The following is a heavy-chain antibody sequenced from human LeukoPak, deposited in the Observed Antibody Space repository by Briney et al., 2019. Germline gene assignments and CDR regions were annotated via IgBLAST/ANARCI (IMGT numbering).Heavy chain of an antibody. Sequence: TPGGSLRLSCAASGFTFSSYSMNWVRQAPGKGLEWVSSISSSSSYIYYADSVKGRFTISRDNAKNSLYLQMNSLRAEDTAVYYCARTPPAIVVVPVPPRYGMDVWGQGTTVTVSS. J-gene: IGHJ6*02. CDR3: ARTPPAIVVVPVPPRYGMDV. CDR1: GFTFSSYS. CDR2: ISSSSSYI. D-gene: IGHD2-2*01. V-gene: IGHV3-21*01.